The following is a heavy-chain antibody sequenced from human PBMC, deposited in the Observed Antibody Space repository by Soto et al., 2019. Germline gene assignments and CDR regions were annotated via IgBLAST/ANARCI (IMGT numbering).Heavy chain of an antibody. CDR3: ATRGPPYSGYY. Sequence: SETLSLTCAVSGGSISSSNWWSWVRQPPGKGLEWIGEIYHSGSTNYNPSLKSRVTISVDKSKNQFSLKLSSVTAADTAVYYCATRGPPYSGYYWGQGXLVTVYS. V-gene: IGHV4-4*02. J-gene: IGHJ4*02. D-gene: IGHD1-26*01. CDR2: IYHSGST. CDR1: GGSISSSNW.